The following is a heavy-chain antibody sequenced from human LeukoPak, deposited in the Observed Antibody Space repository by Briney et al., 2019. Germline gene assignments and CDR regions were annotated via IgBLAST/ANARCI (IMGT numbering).Heavy chain of an antibody. CDR2: IHPNGVNT. D-gene: IGHD3-22*01. CDR1: GFTFSHIG. Sequence: GGSLRLSCEASGFTFSHIGMAWVRQAPGKGLEWVSSIHPNGVNTHYADSVRGRFTISRDNSKNTLYLQMNSLRAEDTAVYYCAKGGYSYDSSGHNYLDYWGQGTLVTVSS. V-gene: IGHV3-NL1*01. J-gene: IGHJ4*02. CDR3: AKGGYSYDSSGHNYLDY.